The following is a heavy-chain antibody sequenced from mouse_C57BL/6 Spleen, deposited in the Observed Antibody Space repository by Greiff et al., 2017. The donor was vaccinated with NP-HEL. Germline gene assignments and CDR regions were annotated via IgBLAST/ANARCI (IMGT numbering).Heavy chain of an antibody. CDR2: IYPGDGDT. CDR1: GYAFSSSW. D-gene: IGHD2-3*01. CDR3: ARGGGYYEDYFDY. J-gene: IGHJ2*01. V-gene: IGHV1-82*01. Sequence: VQLQQSGPELVKPGASVKISCKASGYAFSSSWMNWVKQRPGKGLEWIGRIYPGDGDTNYNGKFKGKATLTVDTSSSTAYMQLSSLTSEDSAVYFCARGGGYYEDYFDYWGQGTTLTVSS.